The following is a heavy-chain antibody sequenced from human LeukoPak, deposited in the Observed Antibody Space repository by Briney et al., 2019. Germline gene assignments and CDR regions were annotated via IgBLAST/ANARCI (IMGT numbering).Heavy chain of an antibody. CDR3: AKSHYYGSGSIDY. Sequence: PGGSLRLSCAASGFTFSGYSMNWVRQAPGKGLAWISTVSASGDSTSYADSVKGRFTISRDNSKNALYLQVNSLRADDAALYYCAKSHYYGSGSIDYWGQGTLVTVSS. V-gene: IGHV3-23*01. CDR1: GFTFSGYS. D-gene: IGHD3-10*01. CDR2: VSASGDST. J-gene: IGHJ4*02.